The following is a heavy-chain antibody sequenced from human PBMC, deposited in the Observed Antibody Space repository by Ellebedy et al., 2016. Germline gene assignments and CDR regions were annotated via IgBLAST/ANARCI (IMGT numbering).Heavy chain of an antibody. CDR3: ARERGGDYGLTFDP. CDR2: IYYSGST. J-gene: IGHJ5*02. D-gene: IGHD4-17*01. CDR1: GGSISSGGYY. V-gene: IGHV4-31*03. Sequence: LRLSCTVSGGSISSGGYYWSWIRQHPGKGLEWIGYIYYSGSTYYNPSLKSRVTISVDTSKNQFSLKLSSVTAADTAVYYCARERGGDYGLTFDPWGQGTLVTVSS.